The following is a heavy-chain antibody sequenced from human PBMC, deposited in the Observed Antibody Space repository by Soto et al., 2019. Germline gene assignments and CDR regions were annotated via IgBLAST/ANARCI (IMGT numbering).Heavy chain of an antibody. D-gene: IGHD2-21*02. CDR3: ARDGIDGDHDAFDI. V-gene: IGHV3-33*01. CDR2: IWYDGSHK. Sequence: QVQLVESGGGVVQPGRSLRLSCAASGFTFSYHGMHWVRQAPGKGLEWVAAIWYDGSHKYHADSVKDRFTISRDNSKNTLYLQMNSLRAEDTALYYCARDGIDGDHDAFDIWGQGTMVTVSS. J-gene: IGHJ3*02. CDR1: GFTFSYHG.